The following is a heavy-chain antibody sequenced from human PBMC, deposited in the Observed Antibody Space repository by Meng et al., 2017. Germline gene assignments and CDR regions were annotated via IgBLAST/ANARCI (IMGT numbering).Heavy chain of an antibody. D-gene: IGHD3/OR15-3a*01. CDR3: ARGPNRWTGFDY. Sequence: QGELVKSGAEVKKPGASVKVSCKASGYTFTSYDNNWVRQATGQGLEWMGWMNPNSGNTGYAQKFQGRVTMTRNTSISTAYMELSSLRSEDTAVYYCARGPNRWTGFDYWGQGTLVTVSS. CDR2: MNPNSGNT. CDR1: GYTFTSYD. J-gene: IGHJ4*02. V-gene: IGHV1-8*01.